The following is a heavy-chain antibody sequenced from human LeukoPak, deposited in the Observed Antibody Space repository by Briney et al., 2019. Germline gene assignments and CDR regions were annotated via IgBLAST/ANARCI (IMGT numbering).Heavy chain of an antibody. J-gene: IGHJ3*02. CDR1: GYNFTSYY. Sequence: ASVKVSCKASGYNFTSYYMHWVRQAPGQGLEWMGIINPSGGTTSYAQKFQGRVTVTRDTSTSTVYMELSSLRSEDTAVYYCARDLVVVTGLRTRGSFDIWGQGTMVTVSS. V-gene: IGHV1-46*01. CDR3: ARDLVVVTGLRTRGSFDI. D-gene: IGHD2-21*02. CDR2: INPSGGTT.